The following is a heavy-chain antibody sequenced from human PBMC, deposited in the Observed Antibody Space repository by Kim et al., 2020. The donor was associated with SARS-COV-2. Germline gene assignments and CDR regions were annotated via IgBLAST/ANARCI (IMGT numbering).Heavy chain of an antibody. J-gene: IGHJ5*02. V-gene: IGHV1-46*01. CDR3: ARLIAAAGYKWFDP. Sequence: EPKFQGRVIMTRDTSTGTVYMELSSLRSEDTAVYYCARLIAAAGYKWFDPWGQGTPVTVSS. D-gene: IGHD6-13*01.